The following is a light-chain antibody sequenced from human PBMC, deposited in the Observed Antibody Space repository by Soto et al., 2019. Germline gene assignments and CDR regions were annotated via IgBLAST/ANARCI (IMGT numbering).Light chain of an antibody. V-gene: IGKV3-11*01. J-gene: IGKJ4*01. CDR1: QSVGTS. CDR2: DAS. CDR3: QQCVAWPLLT. Sequence: ETVLTQSPATLSLSPGQRATLSCRASQSVGTSLAWYQQKPGQPPRLLIYDASTRASDIPARCSGSGSGTDFTLTISSLEPEDFAVYYCQQCVAWPLLTIGGGTKVEL.